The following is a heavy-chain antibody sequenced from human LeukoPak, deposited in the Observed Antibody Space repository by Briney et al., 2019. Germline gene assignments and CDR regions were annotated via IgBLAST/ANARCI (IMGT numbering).Heavy chain of an antibody. CDR3: VRDFDS. Sequence: PGGSLRLSCAGSGFAFGTYAMSWVRQAPGKGLEWVANIKEDGSEMYYVDSVKGRFTISRDNAKNSLFLQMNTLRGEDTAVYYCVRDFDSLGQGALVTVSS. V-gene: IGHV3-7*01. CDR1: GFAFGTYA. CDR2: IKEDGSEM. J-gene: IGHJ4*02.